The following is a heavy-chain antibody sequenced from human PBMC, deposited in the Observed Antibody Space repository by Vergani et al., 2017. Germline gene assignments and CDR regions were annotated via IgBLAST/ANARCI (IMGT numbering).Heavy chain of an antibody. CDR2: ISGSGVSA. CDR1: EFTFSNYA. D-gene: IGHD3-22*01. J-gene: IGHJ4*02. V-gene: IGHV3-23*01. Sequence: EVQLLESGGGLVQPGGSLRLTCAASEFTFSNYAMNWVRQAPGKGLEWVSGISGSGVSAYYTDSVKGRFTISRDNSKNTMFLQMNNLRAEDTAVYYCAKDNVPGYYDSSGYCDYWGQGILVTVSS. CDR3: AKDNVPGYYDSSGYCDY.